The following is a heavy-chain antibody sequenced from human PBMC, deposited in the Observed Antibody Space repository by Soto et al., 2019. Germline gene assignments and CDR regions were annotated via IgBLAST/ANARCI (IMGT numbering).Heavy chain of an antibody. J-gene: IGHJ4*02. V-gene: IGHV3-9*01. D-gene: IGHD5-12*01. CDR2: ISWNSGSI. CDR1: GFAFDDYA. Sequence: LRLSCAASGFAFDDYAMHWVRQAPGKGLEWVSGISWNSGSIGYADSVKGRFTISRDNAKNSLYLQMNSLRSEDTALYYCAKDMGYDLSPLGYFDYWGQGTLVTVSS. CDR3: AKDMGYDLSPLGYFDY.